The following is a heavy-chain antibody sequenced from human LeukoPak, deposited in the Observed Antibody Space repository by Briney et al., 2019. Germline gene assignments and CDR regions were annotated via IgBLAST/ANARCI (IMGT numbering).Heavy chain of an antibody. V-gene: IGHV3-7*01. Sequence: PGGSLRLSCGASGFTFRNYWMSWVRQVPGKGGECVANIKQDGSEKYYVDSVKGRFTISRDNAKNSLYVEMNSLRAEDAGVYYCARDKIVGATALDYWGQGTLVTVSS. CDR1: GFTFRNYW. CDR3: ARDKIVGATALDY. J-gene: IGHJ4*02. CDR2: IKQDGSEK. D-gene: IGHD1-26*01.